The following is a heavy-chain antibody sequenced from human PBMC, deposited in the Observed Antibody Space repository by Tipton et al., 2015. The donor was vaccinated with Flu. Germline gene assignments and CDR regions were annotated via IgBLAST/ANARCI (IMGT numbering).Heavy chain of an antibody. CDR3: ARESGDWRTEREYCHH. CDR2: ISAYNGNT. J-gene: IGHJ1*01. Sequence: QLVQSGAEVKKPGASVKVSCKASGYTFSNYGISWVRQAPGRGLEWMGWISAYNGNTNYGQILQGRVTMTTDTSTSTAYMEIRRLRSDDTAVFYCARESGDWRTEREYCHHWGQGTLVTVSS. CDR1: GYTFSNYG. V-gene: IGHV1-18*01. D-gene: IGHD3-9*01.